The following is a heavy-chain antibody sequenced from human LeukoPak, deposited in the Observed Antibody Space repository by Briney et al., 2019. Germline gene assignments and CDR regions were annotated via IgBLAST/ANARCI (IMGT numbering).Heavy chain of an antibody. D-gene: IGHD5-12*01. J-gene: IGHJ6*03. CDR2: IKQDGSEK. CDR3: ARYGYSGYDRQYYYMDV. CDR1: GFTFSSYE. Sequence: PGGSLRLSCAASGFTFSSYEMNWVRQAPGKGLEWVANIKQDGSEKYYVDSVKGRFTISRDNAKNSLYLQMNSLRAEDTALYYCARYGYSGYDRQYYYMDVWGKGTTVTVSS. V-gene: IGHV3-7*03.